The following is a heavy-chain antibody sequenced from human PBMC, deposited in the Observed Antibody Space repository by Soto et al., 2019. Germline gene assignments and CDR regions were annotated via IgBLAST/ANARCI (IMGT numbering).Heavy chain of an antibody. CDR2: ITPATGAA. J-gene: IGHJ3*02. Sequence: QLHLVQSGAVVKKPGASVTVSCSASGYPVTAYYMHCVRQAPGRGLGWLGGITPATGAAKYTQTFQGRVTMPRDTSTSTVFRELSGLTSEDTAVFSCARGGGVGVAGSAAFDMWGQGTLVTVSS. V-gene: IGHV1-2*02. CDR3: ARGGGVGVAGSAAFDM. D-gene: IGHD3-3*01. CDR1: GYPVTAYY.